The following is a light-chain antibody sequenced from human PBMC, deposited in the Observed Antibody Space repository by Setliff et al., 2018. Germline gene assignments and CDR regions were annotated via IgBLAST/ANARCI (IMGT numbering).Light chain of an antibody. CDR2: DNT. J-gene: IGLJ2*01. Sequence: QSVLTQPPSVSGAPGQRVTISCTGSRFNIGAGYDVHWYQQLPGTAPKLLIYDNTYRPSGVPDRFSGSKSATSATLAITGLQAEDEADYYCQSYDSSLHSVEFGGGT. V-gene: IGLV1-40*01. CDR3: QSYDSSLHSVE. CDR1: RFNIGAGYD.